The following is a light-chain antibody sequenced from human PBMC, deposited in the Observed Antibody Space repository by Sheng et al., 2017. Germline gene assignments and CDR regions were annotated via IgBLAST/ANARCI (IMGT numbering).Light chain of an antibody. CDR1: SSNIGSNY. V-gene: IGLV1-47*01. Sequence: QSVLTQPPSASWGPPGRGSTISCSGSSSNIGSNYVYWYQQLPGTAPKLLIYRNNQRPSGVPDRFXGSKSGTSASLAISGLRSEDEADYYCAAWDDSLRGVFGGGTKLTVL. CDR2: RNN. J-gene: IGLJ3*02. CDR3: AAWDDSLRGV.